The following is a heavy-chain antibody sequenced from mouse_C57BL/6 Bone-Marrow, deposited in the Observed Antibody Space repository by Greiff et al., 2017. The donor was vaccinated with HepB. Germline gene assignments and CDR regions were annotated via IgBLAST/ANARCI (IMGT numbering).Heavy chain of an antibody. CDR3: ARERPDGYLDY. CDR1: GFTFSDYG. J-gene: IGHJ2*01. D-gene: IGHD2-3*01. Sequence: EVKVVESGGGLVKPGGSLKLSCAASGFTFSDYGMHWVRQAPEKGLEWVAYISSGSSTIYYADTVKGRFTISRDNAKNTLFLQMTSLRAEDTAMYYGARERPDGYLDYWGQGTTLTVSS. CDR2: ISSGSSTI. V-gene: IGHV5-17*01.